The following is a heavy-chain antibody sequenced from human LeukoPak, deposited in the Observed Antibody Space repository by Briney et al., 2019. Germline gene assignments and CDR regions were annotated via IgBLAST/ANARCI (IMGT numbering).Heavy chain of an antibody. V-gene: IGHV3-30*18. CDR2: ISYDGSNK. Sequence: GGSLRLSCAASGFTFSSYGMHWVRQAPGKGLEWVAVISYDGSNKYYADSVKGRFTISRDNSKNTLYLQMNSLRAEDTAVYYCAKDRLDYSNPFDYWGQGTLVTVSS. D-gene: IGHD4-11*01. CDR3: AKDRLDYSNPFDY. J-gene: IGHJ4*02. CDR1: GFTFSSYG.